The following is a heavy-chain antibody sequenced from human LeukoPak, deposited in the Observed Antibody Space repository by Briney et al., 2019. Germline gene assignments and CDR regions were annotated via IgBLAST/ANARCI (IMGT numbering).Heavy chain of an antibody. CDR1: GLTFSSYE. CDR2: ISSSGSTI. J-gene: IGHJ4*02. CDR3: AKLAKYFYGSETYYFFEH. V-gene: IGHV3-48*03. Sequence: PGGPLRLSCAASGLTFSSYEMNWVRQAPGKGLEWVSYISSSGSTIYYADSVKGRFTISRDNAKNSLYLLMNSLRVEDTAVYYCAKLAKYFYGSETYYFFEHWGQGTPVTASS. D-gene: IGHD3-10*01.